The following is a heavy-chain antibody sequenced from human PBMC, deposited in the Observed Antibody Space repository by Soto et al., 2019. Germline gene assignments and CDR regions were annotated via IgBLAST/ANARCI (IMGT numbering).Heavy chain of an antibody. CDR2: ISYDGSNK. V-gene: IGHV3-30-3*01. J-gene: IGHJ5*02. CDR1: GFTFNSYA. D-gene: IGHD6-13*01. CDR3: ARARGINWFDP. Sequence: QVQLVESGGGVVQPGRSLRLSCAASGFTFNSYAMHWVRQAPGKGLEWVAVISYDGSNKYYADTVKGRFTISRDNSKNTLYLQMNSLRAEDTAVYYCARARGINWFDPWGQGTLVTVSS.